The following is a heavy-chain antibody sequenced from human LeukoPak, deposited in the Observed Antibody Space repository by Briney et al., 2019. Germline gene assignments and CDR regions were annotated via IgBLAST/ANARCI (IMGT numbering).Heavy chain of an antibody. CDR3: AIGRSSIAARRRLIRFDP. J-gene: IGHJ5*02. D-gene: IGHD6-6*01. Sequence: GASVKVSCKASGYTFTSYDINWVRQATGQGLEWMGWMNPNSGNTGYAQKFQGRVTMTRNTSISTAYMELSSLRSEDTAVYYCAIGRSSIAARRRLIRFDPWGQGTLVTVSS. CDR2: MNPNSGNT. CDR1: GYTFTSYD. V-gene: IGHV1-8*01.